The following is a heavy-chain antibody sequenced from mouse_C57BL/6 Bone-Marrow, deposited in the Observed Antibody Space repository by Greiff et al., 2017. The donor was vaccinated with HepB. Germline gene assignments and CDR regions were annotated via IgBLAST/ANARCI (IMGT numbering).Heavy chain of an antibody. Sequence: EVKVVESGGGLVKPGGSLKLSCAASGFTFSDYGMHWVRQALEKGLEWVAYISSGSSTIYYADTVKGRFTISRDNAKNTLFLQMTSLRSEDTAMYYCAMGWLLRAMDYWGQGTSVTVSS. CDR2: ISSGSSTI. J-gene: IGHJ4*01. CDR3: AMGWLLRAMDY. V-gene: IGHV5-17*01. CDR1: GFTFSDYG. D-gene: IGHD2-3*01.